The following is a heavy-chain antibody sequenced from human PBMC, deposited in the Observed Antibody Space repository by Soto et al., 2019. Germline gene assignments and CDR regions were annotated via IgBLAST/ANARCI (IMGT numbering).Heavy chain of an antibody. Sequence: QVQLVQSGAEVKKPGSSVKVSCKASAGPFSSYTISGVRQAPGQGLEWMGRIIPILGIANYAQKFQGRVTITAVKSTSTAYMELSSLRSEDTAVYYCASGERDYEVGYWGQGTLVTVSS. CDR1: AGPFSSYT. CDR2: IIPILGIA. D-gene: IGHD3-16*01. CDR3: ASGERDYEVGY. J-gene: IGHJ4*02. V-gene: IGHV1-69*02.